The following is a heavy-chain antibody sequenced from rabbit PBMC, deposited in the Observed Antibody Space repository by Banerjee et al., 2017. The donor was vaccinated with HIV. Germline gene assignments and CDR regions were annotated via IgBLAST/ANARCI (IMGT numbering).Heavy chain of an antibody. D-gene: IGHD1-1*01. CDR1: GFDFSSYY. J-gene: IGHJ4*01. CDR2: IYTGSGTT. CDR3: ARSYASSSGYYYFNL. V-gene: IGHV1S43*01. Sequence: QEQLEESGGGLVQPGGSLKLSCKASGFDFSSYYMSWVRQAPGKGLELIACIYTGSGTTYYASWVNGRFTISRNTSLNTVDLKMTSLTAADTATYFCARSYASSSGYYYFNLWGPGTLVTVS.